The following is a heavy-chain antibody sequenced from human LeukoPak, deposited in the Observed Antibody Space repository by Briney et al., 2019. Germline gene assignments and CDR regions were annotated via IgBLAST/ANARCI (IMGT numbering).Heavy chain of an antibody. CDR3: AKDQYYDISKGAFDI. Sequence: GGSLRLSCAASGFTFDDYAMHWVRQAPGKGLEWVSDISWNSATIGYADSVKGRFTISRDNAKNSLYLQMNSMRAEDMALYYCAKDQYYDISKGAFDIWGQGTMVTVSS. V-gene: IGHV3-9*03. CDR2: ISWNSATI. CDR1: GFTFDDYA. J-gene: IGHJ3*02. D-gene: IGHD3-22*01.